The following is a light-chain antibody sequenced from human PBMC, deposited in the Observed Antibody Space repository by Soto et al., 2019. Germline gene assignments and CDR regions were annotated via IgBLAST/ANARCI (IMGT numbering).Light chain of an antibody. V-gene: IGKV3-15*01. CDR1: QSVSSN. CDR2: GAS. J-gene: IGKJ3*01. CDR3: QYCDYLPL. Sequence: EIVMTQSPATLSVSPGERATLSCRASQSVSSNLAWYQQKPGQAPRLLIYGASTRATGIPARFSGSGSGTEFTLTISSLQSEDFATYYCQYCDYLPLFGPGTTVDFK.